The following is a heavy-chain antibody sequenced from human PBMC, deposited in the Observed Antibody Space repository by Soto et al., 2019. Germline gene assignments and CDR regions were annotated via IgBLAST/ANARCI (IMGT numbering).Heavy chain of an antibody. V-gene: IGHV1-18*01. J-gene: IGHJ4*02. Sequence: QVQLVQTGAEVKRPGDSVKVSCQASGYTFGHFYITWVRQAPGQGLEWMGAISPHNRNTNYAEKFRGRVTMTTDTSTTTAYMELRSLRSDDTAVYYCARDEGGYDILTGYYKAHHFDQWGQGALVTVSS. CDR1: GYTFGHFY. CDR3: ARDEGGYDILTGYYKAHHFDQ. D-gene: IGHD3-9*01. CDR2: ISPHNRNT.